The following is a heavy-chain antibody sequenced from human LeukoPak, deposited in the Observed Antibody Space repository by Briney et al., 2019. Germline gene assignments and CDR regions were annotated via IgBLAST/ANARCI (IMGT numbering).Heavy chain of an antibody. CDR3: AREGAYYGSGSYSY. V-gene: IGHV3-66*01. Sequence: PGGSLRLSCAASGFTVSNKYINWVRQAPGKGLEWVSLIYGSTSADYADSVKGRFTISRDNAKNSLYLQMNSLRAEDTAVYYCAREGAYYGSGSYSYWGQGTLVTASS. CDR2: IYGSTSA. CDR1: GFTVSNKY. D-gene: IGHD3-10*01. J-gene: IGHJ4*02.